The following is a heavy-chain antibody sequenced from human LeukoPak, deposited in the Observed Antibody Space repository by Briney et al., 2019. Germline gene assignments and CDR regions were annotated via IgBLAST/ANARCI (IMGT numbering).Heavy chain of an antibody. CDR2: ISSYSSII. CDR1: GFTFSSYS. Sequence: PGGSLRLSCAASGFTFSSYSMNWVRQAPGKGLEWVSYISSYSSIIYYADSVKGRFTISRDNAKNSLYLQMNSLRDEDTAVYYCARGGSWNEDWFVPWGQGTLVTVSS. D-gene: IGHD1-1*01. J-gene: IGHJ5*02. V-gene: IGHV3-48*02. CDR3: ARGGSWNEDWFVP.